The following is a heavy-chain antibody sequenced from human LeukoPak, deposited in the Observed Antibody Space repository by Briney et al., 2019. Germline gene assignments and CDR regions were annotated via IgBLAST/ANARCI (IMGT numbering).Heavy chain of an antibody. CDR3: ARHGVGATAYFDY. D-gene: IGHD1-26*01. Sequence: SETLSLTCTVSGGSISSSSYFWGWIRQPPGKGLEWIGSIYYSGSTYYNPSLKSRVTISVDTSKNQFSLKLNSVTAADTAAYYCARHGVGATAYFDYWGQGTLVTVSS. J-gene: IGHJ4*02. V-gene: IGHV4-39*01. CDR2: IYYSGST. CDR1: GGSISSSSYF.